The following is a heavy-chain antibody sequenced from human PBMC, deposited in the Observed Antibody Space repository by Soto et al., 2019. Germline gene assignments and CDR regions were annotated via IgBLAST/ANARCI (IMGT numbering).Heavy chain of an antibody. J-gene: IGHJ6*02. CDR1: GDSVSSSDFY. D-gene: IGHD5-12*01. Sequence: SETLSLTCAVSGDSVSSSDFYWTWIRQPPGKPLEWLGYVYSTGTTNYSPSLKSRVDMSVDTSENQFSLKVRSVTAADAAVYFCARVSKLVAPNDGKSAYVYATDVWGPGTTVTVSS. CDR3: ARVSKLVAPNDGKSAYVYATDV. CDR2: VYSTGTT. V-gene: IGHV4-61*08.